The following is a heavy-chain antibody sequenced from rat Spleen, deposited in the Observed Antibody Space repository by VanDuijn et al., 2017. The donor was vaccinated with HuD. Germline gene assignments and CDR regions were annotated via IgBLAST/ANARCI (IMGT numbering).Heavy chain of an antibody. J-gene: IGHJ1*01. CDR1: GFTFSDYY. CDR2: ISYDGSST. CDR3: ARHGSSYIYDYWYVDF. D-gene: IGHD1-2*01. Sequence: EVQLVESDGGLVQPGRSLKLSCAASGFTFSDYYMAWVRQAPTKGLEWVATISYDGSSTYYRDSVKGRFTISRDNAKSTLYLQMDSLRSEDTATYYCARHGSSYIYDYWYVDFWGPGTMVTVSS. V-gene: IGHV5-29*01.